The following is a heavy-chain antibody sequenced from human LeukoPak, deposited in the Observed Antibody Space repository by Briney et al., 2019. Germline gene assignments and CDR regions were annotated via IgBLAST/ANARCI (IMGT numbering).Heavy chain of an antibody. V-gene: IGHV4-39*01. J-gene: IGHJ1*01. CDR1: GDSISSSSYY. CDR3: ARRRYYDSAGFLD. CDR2: IYYSGSS. D-gene: IGHD3-22*01. Sequence: SETLSLTCTVSGDSISSSSYYWGWVRQPPGKGLEWIGDIYYSGSSYYSPSLKSRVTISLDTSKNQSSLNLRSVTAADTAVYYCARRRYYDSAGFLDWGQGSLVSVSS.